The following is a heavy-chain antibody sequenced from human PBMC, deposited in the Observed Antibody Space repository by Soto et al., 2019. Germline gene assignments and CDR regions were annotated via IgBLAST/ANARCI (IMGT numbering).Heavy chain of an antibody. D-gene: IGHD6-6*01. CDR3: ARDSFPPYSSSSTGFDY. J-gene: IGHJ4*02. CDR2: LDYSGTT. CDR1: GGSISSYY. Sequence: SETLSLTCTVSGGSISSYYWNWIRQSPGKGLEWIASLDYSGTTNYNPSLKSRITTSVDPSKKQFSLKMRSVTAADTAVYYCARDSFPPYSSSSTGFDYWGQGSPVTVSS. V-gene: IGHV4-59*01.